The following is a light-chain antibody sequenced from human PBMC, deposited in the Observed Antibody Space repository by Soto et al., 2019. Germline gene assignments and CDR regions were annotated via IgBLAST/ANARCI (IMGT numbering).Light chain of an antibody. CDR2: EVS. V-gene: IGLV2-23*02. Sequence: QSALTQPASVSGSPGQSITISCTGTSSDVGSDNLVSWYQQHPGKAPKFIIYEVSQRPAGVSYRFSGSKSGNTAYLTISGLQAEDEADYYCCSYAGSITYVFGTGTKLT. CDR1: SSDVGSDNL. CDR3: CSYAGSITYV. J-gene: IGLJ1*01.